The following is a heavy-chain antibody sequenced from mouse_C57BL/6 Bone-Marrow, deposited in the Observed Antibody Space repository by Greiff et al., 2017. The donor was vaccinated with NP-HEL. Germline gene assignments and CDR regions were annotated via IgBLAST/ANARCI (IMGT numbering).Heavy chain of an antibody. CDR2: IYPRSGNT. D-gene: IGHD1-1*01. CDR1: GYTFTSYG. V-gene: IGHV1-81*01. Sequence: VQRVESGAELARPGASVKLSCKASGYTFTSYGISWVKQRTGQGLEWIGEIYPRSGNTYYNEKFKGKATLTADKSSSTAYMELRSLTSEDSAVYFCARLGLLFPWFAYWGQGTLVTVSA. CDR3: ARLGLLFPWFAY. J-gene: IGHJ3*01.